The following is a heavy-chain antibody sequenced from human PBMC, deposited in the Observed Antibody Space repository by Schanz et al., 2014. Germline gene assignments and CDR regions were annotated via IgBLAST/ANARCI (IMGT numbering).Heavy chain of an antibody. CDR3: ASGVYVSSLQKGLQF. CDR1: GFDFNSYS. D-gene: IGHD3-10*01. J-gene: IGHJ1*01. Sequence: EVRLVESGGGLVQPGGSLRLSCEASGFDFNSYSMNWVRQVPGKGLEWLSYIATSSSTRHYADSVKGRVTISRDNAKNSVSLQMRRLRVEDTAVYYCASGVYVSSLQKGLQFWGRGTLVIVSS. V-gene: IGHV3-48*01. CDR2: IATSSSTR.